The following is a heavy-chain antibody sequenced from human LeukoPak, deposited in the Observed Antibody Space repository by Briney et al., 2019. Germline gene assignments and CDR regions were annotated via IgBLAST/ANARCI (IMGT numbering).Heavy chain of an antibody. CDR1: GGSISSYY. V-gene: IGHV4-59*01. Sequence: PSETLSLTCTVPGGSISSYYWSWIRQPPGKGLEWIGDIHYSGSTNYNPSLMSRVTISVDTSKNQFSLKLTSVTAADTAVYYCARWGSYSSSSTFGYWGQGTLVTVSS. J-gene: IGHJ4*02. CDR2: IHYSGST. CDR3: ARWGSYSSSSTFGY. D-gene: IGHD6-6*01.